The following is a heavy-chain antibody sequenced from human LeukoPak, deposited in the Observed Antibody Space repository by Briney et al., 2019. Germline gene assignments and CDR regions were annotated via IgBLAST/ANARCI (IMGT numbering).Heavy chain of an antibody. CDR1: GFTVSSNY. CDR3: AKDRENSGRAFDF. Sequence: PGGSLRLSCAASGFTVSSNYMNWVRQAPGKGLEWVSIIYSGGSTYYADSVKGRFTISRDNSKNTLYLQMNSLRAEDTAVYYCAKDRENSGRAFDFWGQGTLVTVSS. V-gene: IGHV3-66*01. D-gene: IGHD2-15*01. CDR2: IYSGGST. J-gene: IGHJ4*02.